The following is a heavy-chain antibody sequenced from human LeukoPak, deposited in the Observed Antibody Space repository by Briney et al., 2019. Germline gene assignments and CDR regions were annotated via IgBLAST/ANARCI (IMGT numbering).Heavy chain of an antibody. J-gene: IGHJ5*02. CDR1: GGSISSYY. CDR3: ARDVTFWEGNWFDP. CDR2: IYYSGST. Sequence: SETLSLTCTVSGGSISSYYWSWIRQPPGKGLEWIGYIYYSGSTNYNPSLKSRVTISVDTSKNQFSLKLSSVTAADTAVYYCARDVTFWEGNWFDPWGQGTLVTVSS. D-gene: IGHD3-16*01. V-gene: IGHV4-59*01.